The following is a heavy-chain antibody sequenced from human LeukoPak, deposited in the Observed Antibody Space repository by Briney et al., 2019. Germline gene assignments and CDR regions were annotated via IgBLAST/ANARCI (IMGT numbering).Heavy chain of an antibody. Sequence: ASVKVSCKASGYTFTSYGINWVRQAPGQGLEWMGWISTYNGNRNYAQNLQGRVTITTDTSTSTAYMELRSLRSDDTAVYYCARGSNDYGAPGWFDPWGQGTLVTVSS. CDR2: ISTYNGNR. V-gene: IGHV1-18*01. D-gene: IGHD4/OR15-4a*01. J-gene: IGHJ5*02. CDR3: ARGSNDYGAPGWFDP. CDR1: GYTFTSYG.